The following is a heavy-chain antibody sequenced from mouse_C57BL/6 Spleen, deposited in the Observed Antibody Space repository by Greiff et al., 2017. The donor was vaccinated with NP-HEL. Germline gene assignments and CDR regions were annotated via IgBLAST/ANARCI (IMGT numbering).Heavy chain of an antibody. Sequence: EVMLVESGGGLVKPGGSLKLSCAASGFTFSSYAMSWVRQTPEKRLEWVATISDGGSYTYYPDNVKGRFTISRDNAKNNLYLQMSHLKSEDTAMYYCARDTSIYYGNYGYFDVWGTGTTVTVSS. J-gene: IGHJ1*03. V-gene: IGHV5-4*01. D-gene: IGHD2-1*01. CDR2: ISDGGSYT. CDR3: ARDTSIYYGNYGYFDV. CDR1: GFTFSSYA.